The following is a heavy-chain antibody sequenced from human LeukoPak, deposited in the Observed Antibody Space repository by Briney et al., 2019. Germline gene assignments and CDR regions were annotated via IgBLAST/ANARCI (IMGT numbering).Heavy chain of an antibody. Sequence: GASVKVSCKASGYTFTGYYMHWVRQAPGQGLEWMGWINPNSGNAAYAQKFQGRVTMTRNTSISTAYMELSSLRSEDTAVYYCARRLMYCSGGSCYSIWFDPWGQGTLVTVSS. CDR1: GYTFTGYY. CDR2: INPNSGNA. V-gene: IGHV1-8*02. CDR3: ARRLMYCSGGSCYSIWFDP. J-gene: IGHJ5*02. D-gene: IGHD2-15*01.